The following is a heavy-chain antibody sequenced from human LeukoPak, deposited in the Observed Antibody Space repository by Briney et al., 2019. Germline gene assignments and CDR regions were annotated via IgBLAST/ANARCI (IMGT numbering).Heavy chain of an antibody. CDR3: ARSGGSSSGSLGLWYSDI. CDR2: IYSSGSF. V-gene: IGHV4-4*07. Sequence: SETLSLTCTVSGGSISSYFWTWIRQPAGRGLEWIGHIYSSGSFKYNTSLKSRVPMSIDTSKNPLSLKLNSVPAADTAVYYCARSGGSSSGSLGLWYSDIWGQGTMVTVSS. D-gene: IGHD6-19*01. CDR1: GGSISSYF. J-gene: IGHJ3*02.